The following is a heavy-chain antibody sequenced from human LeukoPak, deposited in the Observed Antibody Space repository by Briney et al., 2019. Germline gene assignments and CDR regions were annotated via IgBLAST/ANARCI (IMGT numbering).Heavy chain of an antibody. Sequence: ASVKVSCXASGYTFTGYYMHWVRQARGQGLEWMGWINPNSGGTNYAQKFQGRVTMTRDTSISTAYMELSRLRSDDTAVYYCARDGGGIAAADAFDYWGQGTLVTVSS. CDR3: ARDGGGIAAADAFDY. CDR1: GYTFTGYY. J-gene: IGHJ4*02. D-gene: IGHD6-13*01. V-gene: IGHV1-2*02. CDR2: INPNSGGT.